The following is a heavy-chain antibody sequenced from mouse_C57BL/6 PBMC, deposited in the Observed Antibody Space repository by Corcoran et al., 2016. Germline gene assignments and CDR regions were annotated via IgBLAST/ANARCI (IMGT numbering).Heavy chain of an antibody. CDR3: ARLGGSSYAMDY. V-gene: IGHV9-3*01. CDR1: GYTFTTYG. J-gene: IGHJ4*01. CDR2: INTYSGVP. D-gene: IGHD1-1*01. Sequence: QIQLVQSGPELKKPGETVKISCKASGYTFTTYGMSWVKQAPGKGLKWMGWINTYSGVPTYADDFKGRFAFSLETSASTAYLQINNLKNEDTATYFCARLGGSSYAMDYWGQGTSVTVSS.